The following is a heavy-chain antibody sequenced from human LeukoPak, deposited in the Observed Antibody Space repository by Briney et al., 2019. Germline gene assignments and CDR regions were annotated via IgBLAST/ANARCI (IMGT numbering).Heavy chain of an antibody. J-gene: IGHJ4*02. Sequence: SETLSLTCTVSGGSISSYYWSWIRQPPGEGLEWIGYIYYSGSTNYNPSLKSRVTISVDTSKNQFSLKLSSVTAADTAVYYCARFYSGGWSPNSYFDYWAQGPLVPVPS. CDR2: IYYSGST. CDR1: GGSISSYY. CDR3: ARFYSGGWSPNSYFDY. D-gene: IGHD6-19*01. V-gene: IGHV4-59*01.